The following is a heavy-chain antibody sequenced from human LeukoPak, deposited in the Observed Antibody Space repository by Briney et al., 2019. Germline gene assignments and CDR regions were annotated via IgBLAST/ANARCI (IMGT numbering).Heavy chain of an antibody. V-gene: IGHV1-2*06. D-gene: IGHD4/OR15-4a*01. CDR2: INPKTGGT. J-gene: IGHJ4*02. CDR3: ARRVQTTGVFDY. Sequence: ATIKLSCKASRYTLTDYYMHWVPQAPGQGLQWMGRINPKTGGTNYAQKFQGRVTMTGDTSISTAYMELSRLGSDDTAVYYCARRVQTTGVFDYWGQGTLVTVSS. CDR1: RYTLTDYY.